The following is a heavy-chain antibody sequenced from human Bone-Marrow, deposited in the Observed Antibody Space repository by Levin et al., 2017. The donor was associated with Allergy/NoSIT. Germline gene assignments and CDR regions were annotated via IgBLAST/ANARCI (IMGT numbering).Heavy chain of an antibody. CDR2: IIPIFGTA. D-gene: IGHD2-2*01. V-gene: IGHV1-69*06. CDR3: ARDLSRYCSSTSCPQGWFDP. J-gene: IGHJ5*02. Sequence: SVKVSCKASGGTFSSYAISWVRQAPGQGLEWMGGIIPIFGTANYAQKFQGRVTITADKSTSTAYMELSSLRSEDTAVYYCARDLSRYCSSTSCPQGWFDPWGQGTLVTVSS. CDR1: GGTFSSYA.